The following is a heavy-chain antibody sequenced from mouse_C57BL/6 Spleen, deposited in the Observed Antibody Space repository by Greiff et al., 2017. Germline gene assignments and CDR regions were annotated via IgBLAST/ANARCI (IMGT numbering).Heavy chain of an antibody. CDR2: ISYSGST. J-gene: IGHJ1*03. V-gene: IGHV3-1*01. CDR3: ARERRNYWYFDV. CDR1: GYSITSGYD. Sequence: EVKLVESGPGMVKPSQSLSLTCTVTGYSITSGYDWHWIRHFPGNKLEWMGYISYSGSTNYNPSLKSRISITHDTSKNHFFLKLNSVTTEDTATYYCARERRNYWYFDVWGTGTTVTVSS.